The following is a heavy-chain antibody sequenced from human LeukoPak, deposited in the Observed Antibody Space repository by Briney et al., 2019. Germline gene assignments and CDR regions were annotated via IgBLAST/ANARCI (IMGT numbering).Heavy chain of an antibody. J-gene: IGHJ4*02. CDR1: GFIFSNAW. CDR2: IKRNTDGGTT. Sequence: GGSLRLSCAASGFIFSNAWMSWVRQAPGKGLEWVARIKRNTDGGTTDYAVPVNGRFTISRDDSENTVYLQMNSLNIEDTAVYYRSGHMTSADYWGQGTLVTVSS. D-gene: IGHD2-21*02. V-gene: IGHV3-15*01. CDR3: SGHMTSADY.